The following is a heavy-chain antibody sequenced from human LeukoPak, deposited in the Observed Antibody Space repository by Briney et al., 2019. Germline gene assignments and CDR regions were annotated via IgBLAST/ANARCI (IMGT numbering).Heavy chain of an antibody. J-gene: IGHJ6*02. CDR1: GFTFSSYG. D-gene: IGHD2-2*01. V-gene: IGHV3-33*01. CDR2: IWYDGSNK. CDR3: AREPFVVVPAATPYYYYGMDV. Sequence: GGSLRLSCAASGFTFSSYGMHWVRQAPGKGLEWVAVIWYDGSNKYYADSVKGRFTISRDNSKNTLYLQMNSLRAEDTAVYYCAREPFVVVPAATPYYYYGMDVWGQGTTVTVSS.